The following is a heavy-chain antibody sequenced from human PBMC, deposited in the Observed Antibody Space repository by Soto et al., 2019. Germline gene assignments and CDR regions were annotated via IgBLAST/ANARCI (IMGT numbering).Heavy chain of an antibody. CDR3: SRRAPEGFDP. Sequence: SETLSLTCTVSGGSISSRPYFLGLIRQPPGKGLEWIASVSYSGGTYYNPSLKSRVTISVDTSKKQFSLNLTSVTAADTAFYYCSRRAPEGFDPWGQGTQVTVSS. CDR1: GGSISSRPYF. J-gene: IGHJ5*02. V-gene: IGHV4-39*01. CDR2: VSYSGGT.